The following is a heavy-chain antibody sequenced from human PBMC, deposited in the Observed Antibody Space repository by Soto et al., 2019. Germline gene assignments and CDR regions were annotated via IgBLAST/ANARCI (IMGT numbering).Heavy chain of an antibody. CDR2: IIPIFGTA. CDR3: ARDPFEYSSSSRAGPVHRNYYYYYGMDV. CDR1: GGTFSSYA. Sequence: SVKVSCKASGGTFSSYAISWVRQAPGQGLEWMGGIIPIFGTANYAQKFQGRVTITADESTSTAYMELSSLRSEDTAVYYCARDPFEYSSSSRAGPVHRNYYYYYGMDVWGQGTTVTVSS. V-gene: IGHV1-69*13. D-gene: IGHD6-6*01. J-gene: IGHJ6*02.